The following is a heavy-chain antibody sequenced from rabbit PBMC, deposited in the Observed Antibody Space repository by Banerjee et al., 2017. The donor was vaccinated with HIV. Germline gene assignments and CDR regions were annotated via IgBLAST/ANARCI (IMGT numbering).Heavy chain of an antibody. CDR1: GFSFSSNA. Sequence: QSLEESGGDLVKPGASLTLTCRASGFSFSSNAMCWVRQAPGKGLEWIGCIYTDNGSAYYASWAKGRFTISKTSSTTVTLQMTSLTAADTATYFCTREGDLWGPGTLVTVS. CDR2: IYTDNGSA. J-gene: IGHJ6*01. V-gene: IGHV1S40*01. CDR3: TREGDL.